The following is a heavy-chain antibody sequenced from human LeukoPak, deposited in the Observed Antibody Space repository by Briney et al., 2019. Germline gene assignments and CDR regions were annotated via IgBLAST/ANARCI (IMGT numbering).Heavy chain of an antibody. V-gene: IGHV4-34*01. J-gene: IGHJ4*02. CDR3: ARGEHYCSGGSCYSGNFDY. CDR2: INHSGST. Sequence: SETLSLTCAVYGGSFSGYYWSWLRQPPGKGLEWIGEINHSGSTNYNPSLKSRVTISVDTSKNQFSLKLSSVTAADTAVYYCARGEHYCSGGSCYSGNFDYWGQGTLVTVAS. D-gene: IGHD2-15*01. CDR1: GGSFSGYY.